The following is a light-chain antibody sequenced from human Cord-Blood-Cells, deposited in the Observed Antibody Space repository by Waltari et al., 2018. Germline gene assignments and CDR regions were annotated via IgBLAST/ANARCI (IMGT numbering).Light chain of an antibody. V-gene: IGKV1-8*01. CDR2: AAS. Sequence: AIRMTQSPSSFSASTGDRVTITCRASQGISSYLAWYQQKPRKAPKLLIYAASTLQIWVPSRFSCSGSGTDFTLTISCLQSEDFATYYCQQYYSYPFAFGPGTKVDIK. J-gene: IGKJ3*01. CDR3: QQYYSYPFA. CDR1: QGISSY.